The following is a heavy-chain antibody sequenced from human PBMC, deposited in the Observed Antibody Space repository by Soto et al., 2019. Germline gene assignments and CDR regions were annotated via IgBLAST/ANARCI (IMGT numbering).Heavy chain of an antibody. V-gene: IGHV4-59*01. CDR2: IYYSGST. Sequence: QVQLQESGPGLVKPSETLSLTCTVSGGSISSYYWIWIRQPPGKGLEWIGYIYYSGSTNYNPSLKSRVTISVDTSKNQFSLKLSSVTAADTAVYYCARGFGEYFDYWGQGTLVTVSS. CDR3: ARGFGEYFDY. CDR1: GGSISSYY. J-gene: IGHJ4*02. D-gene: IGHD4-17*01.